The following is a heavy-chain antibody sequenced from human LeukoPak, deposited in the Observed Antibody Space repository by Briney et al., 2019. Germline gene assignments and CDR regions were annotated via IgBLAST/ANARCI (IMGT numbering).Heavy chain of an antibody. J-gene: IGHJ3*02. Sequence: GGSLRLSCAPSGFSFSNYGMNWVRQAPGKGLEWVSLISSSSSYIYYADSVKGRFTISRDNAKNSLYLQMNSLRAEDTAVYYCARCRNGHRNDVFDIWGQGTMVTVSS. D-gene: IGHD5-24*01. CDR1: GFSFSNYG. CDR2: ISSSSSYI. V-gene: IGHV3-21*01. CDR3: ARCRNGHRNDVFDI.